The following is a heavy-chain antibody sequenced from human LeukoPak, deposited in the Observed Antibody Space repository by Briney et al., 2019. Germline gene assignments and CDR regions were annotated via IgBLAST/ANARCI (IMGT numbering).Heavy chain of an antibody. J-gene: IGHJ4*02. D-gene: IGHD2-15*01. CDR3: AKDFPRGGEVVVAATGHYFDY. CDR2: ISYDGSNK. Sequence: PGGSLRLSCAASGFTFSSYAMHWVRQAPGKGLEWVAVISYDGSNKYYADSVKGRFTISRDNSKNTLYLQMNSLRAEDTAVYYCAKDFPRGGEVVVAATGHYFDYWGQGTLVTVSS. CDR1: GFTFSSYA. V-gene: IGHV3-30*04.